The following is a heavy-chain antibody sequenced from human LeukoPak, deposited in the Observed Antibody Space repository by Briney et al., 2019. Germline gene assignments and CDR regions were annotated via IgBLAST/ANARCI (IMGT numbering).Heavy chain of an antibody. CDR3: TKDLTGKEDY. CDR1: GYIFSRYW. V-gene: IGHV3-74*01. Sequence: GGSLRLSCSGSGYIFSRYWMHWVRQAPGEGLVWVSRIDTVGTITAYADSVKGRFTISRDNARNTLYLQMNTLRIEDTGVYYCTKDLTGKEDYWGQGTLVTVSS. D-gene: IGHD1-20*01. CDR2: IDTVGTIT. J-gene: IGHJ4*02.